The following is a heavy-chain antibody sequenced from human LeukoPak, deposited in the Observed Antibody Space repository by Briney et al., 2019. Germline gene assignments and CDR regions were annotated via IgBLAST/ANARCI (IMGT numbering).Heavy chain of an antibody. D-gene: IGHD3-10*01. Sequence: ASQTLSLTCAVSGGSISSGSYSWSWIRQPPGKGLEWIGYIYHSGSTYYNPSLKSRVTISVDRSKNQFSLKLSSVTAADTAVYYCARGSMVRGVIDYWGQGTLVTVSS. CDR1: GGSISSGSYS. J-gene: IGHJ4*02. V-gene: IGHV4-30-2*01. CDR2: IYHSGST. CDR3: ARGSMVRGVIDY.